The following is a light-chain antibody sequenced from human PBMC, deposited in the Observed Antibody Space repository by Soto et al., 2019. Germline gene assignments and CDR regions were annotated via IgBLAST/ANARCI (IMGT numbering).Light chain of an antibody. V-gene: IGLV4-69*01. CDR1: SGHSNYA. CDR2: VNSDGSH. Sequence: QLVLTQSPSASASLGASVTLTCTLSSGHSNYAIAWHQQQPEKGPRYLMKVNSDGSHRKGDGIPDRFSGSSSGTQRYLTISSLHSEDEADYYCQTWGTGIRVFGTGTKVTVL. J-gene: IGLJ1*01. CDR3: QTWGTGIRV.